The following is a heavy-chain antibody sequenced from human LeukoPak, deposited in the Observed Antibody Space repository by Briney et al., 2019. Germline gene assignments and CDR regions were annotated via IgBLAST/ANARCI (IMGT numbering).Heavy chain of an antibody. J-gene: IGHJ4*02. V-gene: IGHV3-11*04. D-gene: IGHD1-14*01. CDR3: VKDNPLDY. CDR2: ISSSGDTI. Sequence: KAGGSLRLSCAASGFTFSDYYMSWIRQAPGKGLEWISYISSSGDTIFYSDSVKGRFTISRDNAKNSLYLQMNSLRADDTAVYYCVKDNPLDYWGQGTLVIVSS. CDR1: GFTFSDYY.